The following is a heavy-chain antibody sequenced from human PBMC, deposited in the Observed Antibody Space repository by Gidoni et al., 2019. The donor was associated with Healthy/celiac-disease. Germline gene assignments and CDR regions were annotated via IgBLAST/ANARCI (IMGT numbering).Heavy chain of an antibody. V-gene: IGHV1-18*01. J-gene: IGHJ6*03. D-gene: IGHD2-2*02. CDR3: AREVVVPAAIGSYYYYMGV. CDR2: ISAYNGNT. Sequence: QVQLVQSGAEAKKPGASVKVSCNASGNTLTSYGSSWVPPAPGQGLEWMGWISAYNGNTNNAQKLQGSVTMTPDTSTITAYLELRSLRSDDPAVYYCAREVVVPAAIGSYYYYMGVWGKGTTVTVSS. CDR1: GNTLTSYG.